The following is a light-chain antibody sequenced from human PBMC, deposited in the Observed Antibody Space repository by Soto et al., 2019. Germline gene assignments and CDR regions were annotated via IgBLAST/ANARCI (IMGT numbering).Light chain of an antibody. CDR2: GAS. CDR3: QQYNNWPWT. V-gene: IGKV3-15*01. Sequence: EIVMTQYPATLSVSPGERDTLSCRASQSVSSNLAWYQQKPGQAPSLLISGASTRATGIPARFSGSGSGTEFTLTISSLQSEDFAVYYCQQYNNWPWTFGQGTKVEIK. J-gene: IGKJ1*01. CDR1: QSVSSN.